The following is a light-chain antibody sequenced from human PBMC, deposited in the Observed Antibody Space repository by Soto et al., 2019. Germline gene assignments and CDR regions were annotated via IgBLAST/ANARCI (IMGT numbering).Light chain of an antibody. CDR2: WAS. V-gene: IGKV4-1*01. Sequence: DIVMTQSPDSLAVSLGERATINCKSSQSVLYSSNNKNYLAWYQQKPGQPPKLLIYWASTRESGVPDRFSGSGSGTDFTLTISSLQPEDFATYYCQQSYSTPTFGQGTKVDIK. CDR3: QQSYSTPT. J-gene: IGKJ1*01. CDR1: QSVLYSSNNKNY.